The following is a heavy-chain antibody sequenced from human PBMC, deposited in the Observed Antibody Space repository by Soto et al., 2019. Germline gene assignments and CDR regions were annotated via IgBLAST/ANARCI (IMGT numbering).Heavy chain of an antibody. CDR2: ISGSGGST. CDR1: GFTFSSYA. Sequence: SLRLSCAASGFTFSSYAMSWVRQAPGKGLEWVSVISGSGGSTHYADSVKGRSTISRDNSKNTLYLQVNSLRAEDTAVYYCAKEADINGYHLDYWSQGTQVTV. CDR3: AKEADINGYHLDY. J-gene: IGHJ4*02. V-gene: IGHV3-23*01. D-gene: IGHD3-22*01.